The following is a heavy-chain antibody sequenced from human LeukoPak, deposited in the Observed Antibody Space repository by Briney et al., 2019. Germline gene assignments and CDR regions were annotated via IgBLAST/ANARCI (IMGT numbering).Heavy chain of an antibody. CDR3: ARESGMDTVIVTAELCGY. V-gene: IGHV3-33*01. J-gene: IGHJ4*02. CDR1: GFTFSSYG. Sequence: GGSLRLSCAASGFTFSSYGMHWVRQAPGKGLAWVAVIWYDGSNKYYADSVKGRFTISRDNSKNTLYLQMNSLRAEDTAVYYCARESGMDTVIVTAELCGYWGQGALGTVSS. CDR2: IWYDGSNK. D-gene: IGHD5-18*01.